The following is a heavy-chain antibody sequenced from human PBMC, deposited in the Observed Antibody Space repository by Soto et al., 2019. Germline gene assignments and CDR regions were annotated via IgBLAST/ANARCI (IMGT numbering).Heavy chain of an antibody. CDR2: IYPGDSDT. CDR3: ARQYCSGGSCPPRVYYYGMDV. D-gene: IGHD2-15*01. Sequence: GAALKISLKGSGYSFTSYWIGWVRQMPGKGLEWMGIIYPGDSDTRYSPSFQGQVTISADKSISTAYLQWSSLKASDTAMYYCARQYCSGGSCPPRVYYYGMDVWGQGTTVTVSS. CDR1: GYSFTSYW. J-gene: IGHJ6*02. V-gene: IGHV5-51*01.